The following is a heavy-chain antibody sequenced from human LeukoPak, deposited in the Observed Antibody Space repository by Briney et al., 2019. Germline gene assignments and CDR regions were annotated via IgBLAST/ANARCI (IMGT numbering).Heavy chain of an antibody. CDR3: ATLYGDDAFDI. CDR2: ISYDGSNK. Sequence: PGGSLRLSCAASGFTFSSYGMHRVRQAPGKGLEWVAVISYDGSNKYYADSVKGRFTISRDNSKNTLYLQMNSLRAEDTAVYYCATLYGDDAFDIWGQGTMVTVSS. V-gene: IGHV3-30*03. J-gene: IGHJ3*02. CDR1: GFTFSSYG. D-gene: IGHD4-17*01.